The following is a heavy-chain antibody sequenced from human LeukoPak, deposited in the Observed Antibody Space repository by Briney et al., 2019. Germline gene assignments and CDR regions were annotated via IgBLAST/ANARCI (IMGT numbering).Heavy chain of an antibody. CDR1: GFTFSSYA. Sequence: GGSLRLSCAASGFTFSSYAMSWVRQAPGKGLEWVSAISDSGGSTYDADSVKGRFTISRGNSKNTLYLQMNSLRAEDTAVFYCAKDASIGRYCTNGVCSPFDYWGQGTLVTVSS. CDR2: ISDSGGST. CDR3: AKDASIGRYCTNGVCSPFDY. D-gene: IGHD2-8*01. V-gene: IGHV3-23*01. J-gene: IGHJ4*02.